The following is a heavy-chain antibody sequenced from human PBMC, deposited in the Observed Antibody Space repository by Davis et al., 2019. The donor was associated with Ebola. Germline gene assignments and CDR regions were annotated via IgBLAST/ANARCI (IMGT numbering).Heavy chain of an antibody. CDR2: ISNSGTTI. V-gene: IGHV3-48*03. CDR1: GFTFSSYE. CDR3: AKVGAYDAFDI. D-gene: IGHD3-16*01. Sequence: GESLKISCAASGFTFSSYEMNWVRQAPGKGLEWVSYISNSGTTIFYSDSVKGRFTISRDNSKNTLYLQMNSLRAEDTAVYYCAKVGAYDAFDIWDQGTMVTVSS. J-gene: IGHJ3*02.